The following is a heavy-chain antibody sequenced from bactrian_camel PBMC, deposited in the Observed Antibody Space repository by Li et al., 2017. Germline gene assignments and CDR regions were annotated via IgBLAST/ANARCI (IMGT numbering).Heavy chain of an antibody. J-gene: IGHJ6*01. D-gene: IGHD3*01. CDR2: ITRTGRT. Sequence: HVQLVESGGGSVQAGGSLRLSCAASGYMDSASTCMAWFRQVPGKEREEVAAITRTGRTDYAGSVKGRFIISQDNAKNTLFLQMNSLKPEDTATYYCAARTGHRLSCHLGADFGYWGQGTQVTVS. CDR1: GYMDSASTC. CDR3: AARTGHRLSCHLGADFGY. V-gene: IGHV3S53*01.